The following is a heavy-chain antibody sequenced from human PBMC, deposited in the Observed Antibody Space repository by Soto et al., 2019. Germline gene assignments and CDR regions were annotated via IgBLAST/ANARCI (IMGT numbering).Heavy chain of an antibody. CDR1: GFTFSNYW. J-gene: IGHJ4*02. D-gene: IGHD1-7*01. CDR3: ARDNWNSY. Sequence: EVQLVESGGGLVQPGGSLRLSCVASGFTFSNYWMHWVRQAPGKGLVWVSRISTDESSTNYADSVTGRFTISRDNAMNTLYLPMNSLRAEDTAVYYCARDNWNSYWGQGTLVTVSS. V-gene: IGHV3-74*01. CDR2: ISTDESST.